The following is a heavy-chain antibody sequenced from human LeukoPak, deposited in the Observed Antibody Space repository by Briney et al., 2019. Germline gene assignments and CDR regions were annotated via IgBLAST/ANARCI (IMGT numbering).Heavy chain of an antibody. CDR1: GGSISSYY. CDR3: ARDLQYGSGRVHWFDP. J-gene: IGHJ5*02. CDR2: IYTSGST. D-gene: IGHD3-10*01. Sequence: SETLSLTCTVSGGSISSYYWSWIRQPAGKGLEWIGRIYTSGSTNYNPSLKSRVTMSVDTSKNQFSLKLSSVTAADTAVYYCARDLQYGSGRVHWFDPWGQGTLVTVSS. V-gene: IGHV4-4*07.